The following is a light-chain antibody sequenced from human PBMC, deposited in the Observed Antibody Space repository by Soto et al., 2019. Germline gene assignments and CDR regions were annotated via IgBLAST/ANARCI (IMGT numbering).Light chain of an antibody. CDR1: QDISKL. J-gene: IGKJ2*01. CDR3: QHHDSLPYT. CDR2: DAS. Sequence: DIQMTQSPSSLSASVGDRVTITCQASQDISKLLNWYQQKPGKAPQLLIYDASNLQAGVPSRFSGRGSGTQSTFTISSLQPEDFATYYCQHHDSLPYTFGQGTNLEIK. V-gene: IGKV1-33*01.